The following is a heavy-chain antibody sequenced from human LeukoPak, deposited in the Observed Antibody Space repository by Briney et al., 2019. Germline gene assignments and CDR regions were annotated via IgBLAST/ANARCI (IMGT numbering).Heavy chain of an antibody. CDR3: ARGLYDFWSGYYYYFDY. CDR1: GYTFTSYD. D-gene: IGHD3-3*01. J-gene: IGHJ4*02. V-gene: IGHV1-8*01. CDR2: MNPNSGNT. Sequence: ASVKVSCKASGYTFTSYDINWVRQATGQGLEWMGWMNPNSGNTGYAQKFQGRVTMTRNTSISTAYMELSSLRSEDTAVYYCARGLYDFWSGYYYYFDYWGQGTLVTVSS.